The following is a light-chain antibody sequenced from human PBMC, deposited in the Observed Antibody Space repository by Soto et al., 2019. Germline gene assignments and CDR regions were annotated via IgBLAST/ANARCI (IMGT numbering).Light chain of an antibody. CDR1: SSDVGGYNY. CDR2: DVS. V-gene: IGLV2-11*01. Sequence: QSALTQPRSVSGSXXXXXTISCTGTSSDVGGYNYVSWYQQHPGKAPKLMIYDVSKRPSGVPDRFSGSKSGNTASLTISGLQAEDEADYYCCSYAGSYTYVFGTGTKLTVL. J-gene: IGLJ1*01. CDR3: CSYAGSYTYV.